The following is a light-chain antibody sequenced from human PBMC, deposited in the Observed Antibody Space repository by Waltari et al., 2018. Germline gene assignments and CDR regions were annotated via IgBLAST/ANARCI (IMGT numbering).Light chain of an antibody. V-gene: IGKV1-39*01. CDR3: QQSYNTPLS. Sequence: DIQMTQSPSSLSASVGDRVTITCRPSQSVSKYLNWYQQQPGKAPKLLIYTTANLQSGVPSRFSGSGSGTDFTLTISSLQLEDLATYYCQQSYNTPLSFGGGTKVEIK. J-gene: IGKJ4*01. CDR2: TTA. CDR1: QSVSKY.